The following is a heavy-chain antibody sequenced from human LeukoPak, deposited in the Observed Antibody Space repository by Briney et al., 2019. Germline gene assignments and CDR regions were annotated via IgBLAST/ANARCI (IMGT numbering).Heavy chain of an antibody. CDR1: GYTFTIYD. CDR3: ARGHRLGEHLNTFWFDP. Sequence: GASVKVSCKASGYTFTIYDINWVRQATGQGLEWMGWMNPNSGNTGYAQKFQGRVTMTRNTSISTAYMELSSLRSEDTAVYYCARGHRLGEHLNTFWFDPWGQGTLVTVSS. V-gene: IGHV1-8*01. D-gene: IGHD3-10*01. J-gene: IGHJ5*02. CDR2: MNPNSGNT.